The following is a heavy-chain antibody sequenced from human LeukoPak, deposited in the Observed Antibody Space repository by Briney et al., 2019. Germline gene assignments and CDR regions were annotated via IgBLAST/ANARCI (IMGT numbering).Heavy chain of an antibody. J-gene: IGHJ6*03. CDR1: GGSFSGYY. V-gene: IGHV4-34*01. CDR2: INHSGST. D-gene: IGHD2-2*01. Sequence: PSETLSLTCAVYGGSFSGYYWSWIRQPPGKGLEWIGEINHSGSTNYNPSLKSRVTISVDTSKNQFSLKLSSVTAADTAVYYCASRGKVPAAIYYYYYYMDVWGKGTTVTVSS. CDR3: ASRGKVPAAIYYYYYYMDV.